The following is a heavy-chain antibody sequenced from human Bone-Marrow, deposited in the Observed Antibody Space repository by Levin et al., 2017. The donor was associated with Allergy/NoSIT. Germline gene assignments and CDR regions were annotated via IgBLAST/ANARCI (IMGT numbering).Heavy chain of an antibody. V-gene: IGHV4-59*11. CDR1: GGSISSHY. Sequence: ESLKISCTVSGGSISSHYWSWIRQPPGKGLEWIGCVYYSGGTNYSPSLKSRVTMSIDTSKDQFSLKLTSVTAADTAVYYCARSSYGGNDFDYWGQGTLVTVSS. CDR3: ARSSYGGNDFDY. CDR2: VYYSGGT. D-gene: IGHD4-23*01. J-gene: IGHJ4*02.